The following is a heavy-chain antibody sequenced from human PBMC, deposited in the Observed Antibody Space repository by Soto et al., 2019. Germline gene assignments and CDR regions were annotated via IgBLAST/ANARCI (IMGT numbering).Heavy chain of an antibody. CDR1: GGSISSGGYY. Sequence: SETLSLTCTVSGGSISSGGYYWSWIRQHPGKGLEWIGEINHSGSTNYNPSLKSRVTISVDTSKNQFSLKLSSVTAADTAVYYCARGPFRAAAGSGYSYYGMDFWGQGTSVTLS. D-gene: IGHD6-13*01. J-gene: IGHJ6*02. CDR3: ARGPFRAAAGSGYSYYGMDF. CDR2: INHSGST. V-gene: IGHV4-31*03.